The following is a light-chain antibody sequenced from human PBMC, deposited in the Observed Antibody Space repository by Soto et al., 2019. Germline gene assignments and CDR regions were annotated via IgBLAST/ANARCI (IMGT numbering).Light chain of an antibody. Sequence: ETVLTQSPGTLSLSPGERATLSCRASQSITNNYLAWYPQKPGQAPRLLIYGASSRVTGIPDRFSGSGSGTDFTLTISRLEPEDVAVYYCQQYRSPPITFGQGTRLEIK. J-gene: IGKJ5*01. CDR1: QSITNNY. CDR3: QQYRSPPIT. V-gene: IGKV3-20*01. CDR2: GAS.